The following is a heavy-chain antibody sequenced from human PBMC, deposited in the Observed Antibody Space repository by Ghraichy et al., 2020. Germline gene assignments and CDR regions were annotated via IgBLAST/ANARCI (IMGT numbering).Heavy chain of an antibody. CDR2: ISGSGDST. J-gene: IGHJ5*02. V-gene: IGHV3-23*01. D-gene: IGHD1-1*01. CDR1: GFIFSSYG. CDR3: AKGPYITPGWWFDP. Sequence: GGSLRLSCAAAGFIFSSYGMSWVRQAPGKGLEWVSSISGSGDSTSYADSVKGRFTISRDNSKNTLYMQVNSLTAEDTAVYYCAKGPYITPGWWFDPWGQGTLVTVSS.